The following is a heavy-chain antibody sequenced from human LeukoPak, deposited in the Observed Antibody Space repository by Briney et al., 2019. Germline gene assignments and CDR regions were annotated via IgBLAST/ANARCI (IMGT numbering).Heavy chain of an antibody. CDR3: AKIPSSSWTFGWFDP. CDR1: GFTFSSYA. J-gene: IGHJ5*02. CDR2: ISGSGGST. D-gene: IGHD6-13*01. Sequence: PGGSLRLPCAASGFTFSSYAMSWVRQAPGKGLEWVSAISGSGGSTYYADSVKGRFTISRDNSKNTLYLQMNSLRAEDTAVYYCAKIPSSSWTFGWFDPWGQGTLVTVSS. V-gene: IGHV3-23*01.